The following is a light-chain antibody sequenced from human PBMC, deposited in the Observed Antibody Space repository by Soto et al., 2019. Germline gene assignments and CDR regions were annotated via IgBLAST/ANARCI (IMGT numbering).Light chain of an antibody. CDR3: SSYTSSSTLL. CDR1: SFNIGSNY. J-gene: IGLJ2*01. Sequence: QSVLTQPPSVSAAPGQKVTISCSGSSFNIGSNYVSWYQHLPGTAPRLLIYDNHKRPSGIPDRFSGSKSGTSATLGITGLQTGDEADYYCSSYTSSSTLLFGGGTKLTVL. V-gene: IGLV1-51*01. CDR2: DNH.